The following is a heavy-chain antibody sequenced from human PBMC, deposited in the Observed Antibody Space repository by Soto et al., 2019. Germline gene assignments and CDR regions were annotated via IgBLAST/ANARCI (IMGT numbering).Heavy chain of an antibody. CDR1: GFTFSSYA. V-gene: IGHV3-23*01. CDR3: AKGLGDIVLMVYAILFDY. J-gene: IGHJ4*02. D-gene: IGHD2-8*01. CDR2: ISGSGGST. Sequence: GGSLRLSCAASGFTFSSYAMSWVRQAPGKGLEWVSAISGSGGSTYYADSVKGRFTISRDNSKNTLYLQMNSLRAEDTAVYYCAKGLGDIVLMVYAILFDYWGQGTLVTVSS.